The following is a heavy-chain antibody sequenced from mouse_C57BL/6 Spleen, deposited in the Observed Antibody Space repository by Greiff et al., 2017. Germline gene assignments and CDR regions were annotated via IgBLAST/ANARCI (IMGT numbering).Heavy chain of an antibody. Sequence: VKQSCKASGYTFTSYWMQWVKQRPGQGLEWIGEFDPSDSYTNYNQKFKGKATLTVDTSSSTAYMQLSSLTSEDSAVYYCARGGNRYWYFDVWGTGTTVTVSS. V-gene: IGHV1-50*01. CDR2: FDPSDSYT. J-gene: IGHJ1*03. CDR3: ARGGNRYWYFDV. D-gene: IGHD2-1*01. CDR1: GYTFTSYW.